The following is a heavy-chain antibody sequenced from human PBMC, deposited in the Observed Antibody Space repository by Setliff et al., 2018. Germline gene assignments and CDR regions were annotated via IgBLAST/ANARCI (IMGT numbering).Heavy chain of an antibody. CDR3: ARIVLLWFGESGGFDY. V-gene: IGHV1-3*01. J-gene: IGHJ4*02. D-gene: IGHD3-10*01. Sequence: GASVKVSCKASGYTFTSYAMHWVRQAPGQRLEWMGWINAGNGNTKYSQKFQGRVTITRDTSASTAYMELSSLRSEDTAVYYCARIVLLWFGESGGFDYWGQGTLVTVS. CDR2: INAGNGNT. CDR1: GYTFTSYA.